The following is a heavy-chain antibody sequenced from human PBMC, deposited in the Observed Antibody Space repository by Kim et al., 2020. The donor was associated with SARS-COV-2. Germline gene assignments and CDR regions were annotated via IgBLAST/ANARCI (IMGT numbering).Heavy chain of an antibody. J-gene: IGHJ5*02. V-gene: IGHV1-69*13. CDR3: ARDLAAAGYWFDP. CDR2: IIPIFGTA. Sequence: SVKVSCKASGGTFSSYAISWVRQAPGQGLEWMGGIIPIFGTANYAQKFQGRVTITADESTSTAYMELSSLRSEDTAVYYCARDLAAAGYWFDPWGQGTLVTVSS. CDR1: GGTFSSYA. D-gene: IGHD6-13*01.